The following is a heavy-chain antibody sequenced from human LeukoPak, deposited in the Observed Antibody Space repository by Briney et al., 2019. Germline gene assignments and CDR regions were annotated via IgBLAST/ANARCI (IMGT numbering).Heavy chain of an antibody. CDR3: ARVAGLALGY. CDR1: GGSFSGYY. J-gene: IGHJ4*02. D-gene: IGHD6-19*01. V-gene: IGHV4-34*01. Sequence: SETLSLTCAVYGGSFSGYYWSWIRQPPGKGLEWIGEINHSGSTNYNPSLKSRVTISVDTSKNQFSLKLSSVTAADTAVYYCARVAGLALGYWGQGTLVTVSS. CDR2: INHSGST.